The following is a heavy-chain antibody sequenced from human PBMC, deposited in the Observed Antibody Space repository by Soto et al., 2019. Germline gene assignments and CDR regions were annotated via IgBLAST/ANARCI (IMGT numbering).Heavy chain of an antibody. CDR3: ARDRYMVRGVIIRPIFDY. CDR1: GYTFTSYG. J-gene: IGHJ4*02. Sequence: ASVKVSSKASGYTFTSYGISWVRQAPGQGLEWMGWISAYNGNTNYAQKLQGRVTMTTDTSTSTAYMELRSLRSDDTAVYYCARDRYMVRGVIIRPIFDYWRQGTLVTVSS. CDR2: ISAYNGNT. V-gene: IGHV1-18*04. D-gene: IGHD3-10*01.